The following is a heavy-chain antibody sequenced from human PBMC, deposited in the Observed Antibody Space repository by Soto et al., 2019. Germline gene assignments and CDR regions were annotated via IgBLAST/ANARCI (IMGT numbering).Heavy chain of an antibody. Sequence: PGGSLRLSCAASGFTFSSYGMHWVRQAPGKGLEWVAVISYDGSNKYYADSVKGRFTISRDNSKNTLYLQMNSLRAEDTAVYYCAKAAWDFWSGYSVFDYWGQGTLVTVSS. CDR2: ISYDGSNK. J-gene: IGHJ4*02. D-gene: IGHD3-3*01. CDR3: AKAAWDFWSGYSVFDY. V-gene: IGHV3-30*18. CDR1: GFTFSSYG.